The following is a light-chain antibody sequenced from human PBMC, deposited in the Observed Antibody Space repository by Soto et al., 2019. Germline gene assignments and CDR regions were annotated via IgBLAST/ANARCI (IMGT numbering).Light chain of an antibody. Sequence: QSALTQPASVSGSPGQSITISCTGTSSDVGSYNLVSWYQQHPGKAPKLMIYEGSKRPSGVSNRFSGSKSGNTASLTISGLQAEDEADYYCCSYAGSSTSYVFGTGTKLTFL. CDR3: CSYAGSSTSYV. J-gene: IGLJ1*01. CDR1: SSDVGSYNL. V-gene: IGLV2-23*01. CDR2: EGS.